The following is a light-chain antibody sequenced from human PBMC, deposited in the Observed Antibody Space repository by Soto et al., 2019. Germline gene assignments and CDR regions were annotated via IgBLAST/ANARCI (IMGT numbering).Light chain of an antibody. CDR3: QQYNNWWT. J-gene: IGKJ1*01. Sequence: EILMTQSPATLSVSPGERSTLSCRASQSVRSNLAWYQQKPGQAPRLLIYGTSTRATGIPARFSGSGSGTEFTLTISSLQSEDFAVYYCQQYNNWWTFGQGTKVDIK. CDR2: GTS. CDR1: QSVRSN. V-gene: IGKV3-15*01.